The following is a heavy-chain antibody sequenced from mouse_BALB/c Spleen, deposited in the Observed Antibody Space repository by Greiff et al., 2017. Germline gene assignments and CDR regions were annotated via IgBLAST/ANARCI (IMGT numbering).Heavy chain of an antibody. J-gene: IGHJ4*01. CDR1: GYTFTSYW. Sequence: VKLQESGAELARPGASVKLSCKASGYTFTSYWMQWVKQRPGQGLEWIGAIYPGDGDTRYTQKFKGKATLTADKSSSTAYMQLSSLASEDSAVYYCARWGKGAMDYWGQGTSVTVSS. CDR3: ARWGKGAMDY. D-gene: IGHD2-1*01. V-gene: IGHV1-87*01. CDR2: IYPGDGDT.